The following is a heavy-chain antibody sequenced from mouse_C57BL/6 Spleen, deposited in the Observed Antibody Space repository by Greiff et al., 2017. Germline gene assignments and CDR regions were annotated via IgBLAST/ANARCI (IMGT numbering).Heavy chain of an antibody. Sequence: QVQLKQPGAELVRPGTSVKLSCKASGYTFTSYWMHWVKQRPGQGLEWIGVIDPSDSYTNYNQKFKGKATLTVDTSSSTAYMQLSSLTSEDSAVYYGARSRLLTGPDYWGQGTTLTVSS. CDR1: GYTFTSYW. D-gene: IGHD4-1*01. CDR2: IDPSDSYT. V-gene: IGHV1-59*01. CDR3: ARSRLLTGPDY. J-gene: IGHJ2*01.